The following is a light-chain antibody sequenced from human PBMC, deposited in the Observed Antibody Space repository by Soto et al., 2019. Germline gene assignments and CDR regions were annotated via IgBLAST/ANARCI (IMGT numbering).Light chain of an antibody. CDR1: QSISSY. J-gene: IGKJ1*01. V-gene: IGKV1-39*01. CDR3: QQSYSTPWT. CDR2: AAS. Sequence: DIQMTQSPSSLSASVGDRVTITCRASQSISSYLNWSQQKPGKAPKLLIYAASSLQSGVPSRFSGSGSGTDFTLTISSLQPEDFATYYCQQSYSTPWTFGRGTKVEIK.